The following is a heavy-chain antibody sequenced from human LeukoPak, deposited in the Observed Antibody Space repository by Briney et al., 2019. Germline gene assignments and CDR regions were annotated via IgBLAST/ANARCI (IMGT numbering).Heavy chain of an antibody. CDR1: GYTFTDYG. D-gene: IGHD3-10*01. Sequence: ASVKVSCKTSGYTFTDYGISWVRQAPGQGLEWMGWVSAYNGNTKYAQKLQGRVTMTTDTSTSTAYMELRSLRSDDTAVYYCARLLWDYYGMDVWGQGTTVTVSS. CDR3: ARLLWDYYGMDV. CDR2: VSAYNGNT. V-gene: IGHV1-18*01. J-gene: IGHJ6*02.